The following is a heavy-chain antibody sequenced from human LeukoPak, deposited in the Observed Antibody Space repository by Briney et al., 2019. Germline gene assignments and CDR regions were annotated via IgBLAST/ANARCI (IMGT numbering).Heavy chain of an antibody. Sequence: ASVKVSCKASGYTFTSYDINWVRQATGQGLEWMGWMNPNSGNTGYAQKFQGRVTMTRNTSISTAYMELSSLRSEDTAVYYCARGGAITMVRGVMFDYWGQGTLVTVSS. CDR1: GYTFTSYD. V-gene: IGHV1-8*02. CDR2: MNPNSGNT. D-gene: IGHD3-10*01. J-gene: IGHJ4*02. CDR3: ARGGAITMVRGVMFDY.